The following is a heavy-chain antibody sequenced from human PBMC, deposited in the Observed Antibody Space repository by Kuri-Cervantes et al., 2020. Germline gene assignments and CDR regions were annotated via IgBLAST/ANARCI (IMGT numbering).Heavy chain of an antibody. CDR2: ISYDGSNK. D-gene: IGHD6-13*01. Sequence: GGSLRLSCAASGFTFSSYGMHWVRQAPGKGLEWVAVISYDGSNKYYADSVKGRFTISRDNSKNTLYLQMNSLRAEDTAVYYCARDGQPSSSWAYYYYYYGMDVWGQGTTVTVSS. CDR3: ARDGQPSSSWAYYYYYYGMDV. J-gene: IGHJ6*02. V-gene: IGHV3-30*03. CDR1: GFTFSSYG.